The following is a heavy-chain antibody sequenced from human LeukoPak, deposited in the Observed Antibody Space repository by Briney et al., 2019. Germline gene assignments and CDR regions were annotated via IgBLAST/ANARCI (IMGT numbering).Heavy chain of an antibody. CDR3: ARDVVGATSFDY. CDR2: ISAYNGHT. J-gene: IGHJ4*02. V-gene: IGHV1-18*01. Sequence: ASVKVSCKASGYTFTSYGISWVRQALGQGLEWMGWISAYNGHTNYAQKLQGRVTMTTDTSTSTAYMELKSLSSDDTALYYCARDVVGATSFDYWGQGTLVTVSS. D-gene: IGHD1-26*01. CDR1: GYTFTSYG.